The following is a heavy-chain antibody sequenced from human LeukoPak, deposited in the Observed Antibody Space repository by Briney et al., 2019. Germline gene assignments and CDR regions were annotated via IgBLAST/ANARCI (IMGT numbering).Heavy chain of an antibody. CDR1: GGSISSSSYYY. V-gene: IGHV4-39*07. J-gene: IGHJ4*02. D-gene: IGHD6-6*01. CDR3: ARLPGSSVLSYYFDY. Sequence: KPSETLSLTCTVSGGSISSSSYYYWGWIRQPPGKGLEWIGSIYYSGSTYYNPSLKSRVTISVDTSKNQFSLKLSSVTAADTAVYYCARLPGSSVLSYYFDYWGQGTLVTVSS. CDR2: IYYSGST.